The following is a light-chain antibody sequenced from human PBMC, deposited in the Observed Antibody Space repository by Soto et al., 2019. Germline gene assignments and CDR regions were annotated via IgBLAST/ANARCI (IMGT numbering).Light chain of an antibody. Sequence: QSALTQPASVSGSPGQSITISCTGTSSDVGGYNYVSWYQQHPGKAPKLMIYDVSIRPSGVSTRFSGSKSGNTASLTNAGLQAEDEADYYCSSYTSSSTLGVFGGGTTLTVL. CDR2: DVS. CDR1: SSDVGGYNY. J-gene: IGLJ2*01. CDR3: SSYTSSSTLGV. V-gene: IGLV2-14*01.